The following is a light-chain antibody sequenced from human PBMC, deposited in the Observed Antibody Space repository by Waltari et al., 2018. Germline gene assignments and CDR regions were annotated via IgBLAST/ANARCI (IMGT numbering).Light chain of an antibody. CDR1: QSVSSY. J-gene: IGKJ3*01. CDR3: QQRSNWPPIT. CDR2: DAS. Sequence: IVLTQSPATLSSSPGESATLSCRASQSVSSYLVWYQQKPGQAPRLLNYDASNRATGIPARFSGSGYGTDFTLTISSLEPEDFAVYYCQQRSNWPPITFGPGTKVDIK. V-gene: IGKV3-11*01.